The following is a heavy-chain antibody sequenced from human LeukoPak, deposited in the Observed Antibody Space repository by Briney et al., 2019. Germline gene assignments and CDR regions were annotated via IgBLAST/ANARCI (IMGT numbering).Heavy chain of an antibody. J-gene: IGHJ4*02. CDR1: GGTFGSYA. Sequence: GASVKVSCKASGGTFGSYAISWVRQAPGQGLEWMGGIIPIFGTANYAQKFQGRVTITADESTSTAYMELSSLRSEDTAVYYCARDGGTYDFWSGYYLMGYWGQGTLVTVSS. CDR3: ARDGGTYDFWSGYYLMGY. V-gene: IGHV1-69*13. CDR2: IIPIFGTA. D-gene: IGHD3-3*01.